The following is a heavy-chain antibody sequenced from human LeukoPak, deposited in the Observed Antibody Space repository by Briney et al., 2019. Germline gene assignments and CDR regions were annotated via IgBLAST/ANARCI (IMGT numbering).Heavy chain of an antibody. CDR2: IYHSGST. J-gene: IGHJ4*02. D-gene: IGHD3-22*01. Sequence: SETLSLTCTVSGGSISSGGYYWSWIRQPPGKGLEWIGYIYHSGSTYYNPSLKSRVTISVDRSKNQFSLKLSSVTAADTAVYYCARGSDDSSGYWEYYFDYWGQGTLVTVSS. CDR1: GGSISSGGYY. V-gene: IGHV4-30-2*01. CDR3: ARGSDDSSGYWEYYFDY.